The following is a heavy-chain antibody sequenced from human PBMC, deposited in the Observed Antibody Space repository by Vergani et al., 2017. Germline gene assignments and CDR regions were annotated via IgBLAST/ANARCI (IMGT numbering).Heavy chain of an antibody. V-gene: IGHV3-15*01. D-gene: IGHD3-10*01. CDR2: IKSKTDGGTT. CDR3: TTGHQRITMVRGVIHRDY. CDR1: GFTFSNAW. Sequence: EVQLVESGGGLAKPGGSLRLSCAASGFTFSNAWMSWVRQAPGKGLEWVGRIKSKTDGGTTDYAAPVKGRFTISRDDSKNTLYLQMNSLKTEDTAVYYCTTGHQRITMVRGVIHRDYGSQGTLVTVSS. J-gene: IGHJ4*02.